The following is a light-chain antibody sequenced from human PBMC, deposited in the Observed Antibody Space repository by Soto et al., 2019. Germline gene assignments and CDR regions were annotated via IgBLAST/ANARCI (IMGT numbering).Light chain of an antibody. V-gene: IGLV2-14*01. Sequence: QSALTQPASVSGSPGQSITISCTGTSSDVGGYNYVSWYQQYPGKAPKLMIYDVSNRPSGVSNRFSGSKSGNAASLTISGLQAEDEADYYCSSYTSSSTPHVVFGGGTKVTVL. J-gene: IGLJ2*01. CDR1: SSDVGGYNY. CDR3: SSYTSSSTPHVV. CDR2: DVS.